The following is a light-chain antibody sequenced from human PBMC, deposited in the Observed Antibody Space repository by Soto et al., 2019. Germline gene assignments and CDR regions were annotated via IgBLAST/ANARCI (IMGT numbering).Light chain of an antibody. J-gene: IGKJ2*01. CDR3: QHYNSYLYT. V-gene: IGKV1-5*01. CDR2: EAS. Sequence: DIQMTQSPSTLSASVGDRVTITCRASQSISSWLAWYQQKPGKAPKLLIYEASSLESGVPSRLSGSASGTEFTLTISSLQPDDFATYYCQHYNSYLYTFGQGTKLEIK. CDR1: QSISSW.